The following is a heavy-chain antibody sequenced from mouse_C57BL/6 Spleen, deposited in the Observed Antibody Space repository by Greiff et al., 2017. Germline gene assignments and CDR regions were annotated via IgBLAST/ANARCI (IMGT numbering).Heavy chain of an antibody. CDR1: GYTFTDYY. Sequence: EVQLQQSGPELVKPGASVKISCKASGYTFTDYYMNWVKQSHGKSLEWIGDINPNNGGTSYNQKFKGKATLTVDKSSSTAYMELRSLTSEDSAVYYCASPSSYDYDGFAYWGQGTLVTVSA. D-gene: IGHD2-4*01. J-gene: IGHJ3*01. CDR3: ASPSSYDYDGFAY. V-gene: IGHV1-26*01. CDR2: INPNNGGT.